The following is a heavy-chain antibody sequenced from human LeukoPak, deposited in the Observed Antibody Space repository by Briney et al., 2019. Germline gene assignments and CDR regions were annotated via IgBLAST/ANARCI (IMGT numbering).Heavy chain of an antibody. CDR3: ARSQSTFLLYYYDSSGFLIKD. Sequence: GGSLRLSCAASGFTFNNFAMHWVRQAPGKGLEWVAVISDDGNNDYYADSVQGRFTISRDNSKNTLYLQMSSLRAEDTAMYYCARSQSTFLLYYYDSSGFLIKDWGQGTLLTVSS. V-gene: IGHV3-30-3*01. J-gene: IGHJ4*02. CDR2: ISDDGNND. D-gene: IGHD3-22*01. CDR1: GFTFNNFA.